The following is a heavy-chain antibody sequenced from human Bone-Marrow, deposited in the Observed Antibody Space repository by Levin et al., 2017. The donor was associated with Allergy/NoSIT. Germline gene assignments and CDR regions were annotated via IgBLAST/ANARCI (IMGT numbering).Heavy chain of an antibody. J-gene: IGHJ4*02. Sequence: ETLSLTCAASGFSFNSFTMNWVRQAPGKGLEWVSYISSSSRQVYYRESLKGRFTISRDNAGNSVYLQMNSLRAEDTAVYYCARLSGAFRLDYWGQGILVTVSS. CDR1: GFSFNSFT. CDR2: ISSSSRQV. V-gene: IGHV3-21*01. D-gene: IGHD1-26*01. CDR3: ARLSGAFRLDY.